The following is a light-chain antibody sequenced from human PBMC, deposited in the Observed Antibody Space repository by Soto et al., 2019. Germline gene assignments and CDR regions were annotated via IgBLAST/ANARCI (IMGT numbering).Light chain of an antibody. V-gene: IGKV1-5*03. CDR2: KAS. CDR1: QSVSTW. Sequence: DIPMTQSPSTLSASVGDRVTITCRASQSVSTWLAWYQQKPGKAPKLLIYKASSLESGVPSRFSGSGSGTEFTLTISSLQPDDFATYYCQQYNSAYTFGQGTKVEIK. J-gene: IGKJ2*01. CDR3: QQYNSAYT.